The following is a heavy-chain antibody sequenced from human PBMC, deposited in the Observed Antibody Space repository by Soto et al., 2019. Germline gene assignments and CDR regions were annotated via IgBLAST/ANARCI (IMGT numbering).Heavy chain of an antibody. CDR1: GLTFSSYW. CDR2: IKQDGSEK. V-gene: IGHV3-7*01. CDR3: ARDPYSSGAFDY. Sequence: EVQLVESGGGLVQPGGSLRLSCAASGLTFSSYWMSWVRQAPGKGLEWVANIKQDGSEKYYVDSVKGRFTISRDNAKNSLYLQMNSLRAEDTAVYYCARDPYSSGAFDYWGQGTLVTVSS. J-gene: IGHJ4*02. D-gene: IGHD6-19*01.